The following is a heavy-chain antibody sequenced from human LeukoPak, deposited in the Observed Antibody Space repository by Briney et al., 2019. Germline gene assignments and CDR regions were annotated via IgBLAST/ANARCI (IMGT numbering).Heavy chain of an antibody. CDR2: ISGSGGST. CDR1: GFIFSKYA. J-gene: IGHJ4*02. CDR3: AKSPVGDY. D-gene: IGHD4-23*01. Sequence: GSLRLSCAASGFIFSKYAMSWVRQTPGKGLEWVSRISGSGGSTDYADSVKGRFTISRDNSKNTLYLQMNSLRAEDTAVYYCAKSPVGDYWGQGTLVTVSS. V-gene: IGHV3-23*01.